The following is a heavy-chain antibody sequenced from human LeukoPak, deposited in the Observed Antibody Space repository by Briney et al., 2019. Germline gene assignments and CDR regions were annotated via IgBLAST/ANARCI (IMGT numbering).Heavy chain of an antibody. Sequence: PSETLSLTCTVSGGSISSYYWSWIRQPPGKGLEWIGYIYYSGSTNYNPSLKSRVAISVDTSKNQFSLKLSSVTAADTAVYYCARVLGYCSGGSCYHDAFDIWGQGTMVTVSS. J-gene: IGHJ3*02. CDR2: IYYSGST. D-gene: IGHD2-15*01. CDR3: ARVLGYCSGGSCYHDAFDI. V-gene: IGHV4-59*12. CDR1: GGSISSYY.